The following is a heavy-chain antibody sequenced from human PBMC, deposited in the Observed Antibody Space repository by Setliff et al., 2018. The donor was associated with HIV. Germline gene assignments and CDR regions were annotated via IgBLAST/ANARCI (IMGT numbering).Heavy chain of an antibody. Sequence: GGSLRLSCAASGFTFSTYAMSWVRQAPGKGLEWVSVISGRGTTTYYADSVKGRFTISRDNSKNTVYLQMNSLRAEDTAIYYCAKMVGGSRSSGSCYFDYWGQGTLVTVSS. V-gene: IGHV3-23*01. D-gene: IGHD2-15*01. CDR2: ISGRGTTT. CDR1: GFTFSTYA. J-gene: IGHJ4*02. CDR3: AKMVGGSRSSGSCYFDY.